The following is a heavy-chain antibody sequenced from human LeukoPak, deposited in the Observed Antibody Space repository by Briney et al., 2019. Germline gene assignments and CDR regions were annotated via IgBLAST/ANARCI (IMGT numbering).Heavy chain of an antibody. CDR2: LSPSGADT. J-gene: IGHJ3*02. Sequence: GGSLRLSCAASGFTFTNYAMNWVRQAPRKGLEWVSTLSPSGADTYYADSVKGRFTISRDISKNTLYLQMNSLRAEDTAVYYCARRAYNWGAFDIWGQGTMVTVSS. D-gene: IGHD5-24*01. CDR1: GFTFTNYA. V-gene: IGHV3-23*01. CDR3: ARRAYNWGAFDI.